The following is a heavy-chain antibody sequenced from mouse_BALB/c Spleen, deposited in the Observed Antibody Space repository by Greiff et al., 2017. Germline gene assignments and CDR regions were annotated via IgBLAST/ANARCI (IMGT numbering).Heavy chain of an antibody. Sequence: EVKLQESGPGLVKPSQSLSLTCTVTGYSITSDYAWNWIRQFPGNKLEWMGYISYSGSTSYNPSLKSRISITRDTSKNQFFLQLNSVTTEDTATYYCARFSIGLLWFDYWGQGTTLTVSS. CDR2: ISYSGST. CDR3: ARFSIGLLWFDY. J-gene: IGHJ2*01. CDR1: GYSITSDYA. D-gene: IGHD2-1*01. V-gene: IGHV3-2*02.